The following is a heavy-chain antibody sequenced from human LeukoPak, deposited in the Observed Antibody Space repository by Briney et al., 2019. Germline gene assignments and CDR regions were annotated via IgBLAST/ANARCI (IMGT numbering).Heavy chain of an antibody. CDR3: ARVREYLRFDP. CDR1: GFTFSSYW. V-gene: IGHV3-7*03. J-gene: IGHJ5*02. CDR2: IKRDGSDK. D-gene: IGHD2-2*01. Sequence: PGGSLRLSCAASGFTFSSYWMNWVRQAPGKGLEWVANIKRDGSDKSYVDSVKGRFTISRDNSKNTLYLQMNSLRADDTAVYYCARVREYLRFDPWGQGTLVTVSS.